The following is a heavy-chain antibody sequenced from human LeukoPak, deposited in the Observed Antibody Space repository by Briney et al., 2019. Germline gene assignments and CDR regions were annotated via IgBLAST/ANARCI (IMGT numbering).Heavy chain of an antibody. V-gene: IGHV3-20*04. CDR2: INWNGGST. Sequence: GGSLRLSCAASGFTFDDYGMSWVRQAPGKGLEWVSGINWNGGSTGYADSVKGRFTISRDNAKNSLYLQMNSLRVEDTALYYCARGYSYGTHDYWGQGTLVTVSS. J-gene: IGHJ4*02. CDR3: ARGYSYGTHDY. D-gene: IGHD5-18*01. CDR1: GFTFDDYG.